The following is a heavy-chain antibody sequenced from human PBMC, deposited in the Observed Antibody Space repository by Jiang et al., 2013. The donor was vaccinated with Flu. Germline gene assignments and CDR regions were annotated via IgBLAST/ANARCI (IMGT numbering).Heavy chain of an antibody. V-gene: IGHV4-31*03. CDR2: LLQWEH. CDR3: ARVGAGFHLDY. J-gene: IGHJ4*02. CDR1: VAPSAVVVTT. Sequence: GSGLVKPSQTPVPSPALSLVAPSAVVVTTGAGSASTQGRPGVDWVHLLQWEHLLQPVLKSRVTISVDTSKDQFSLKLSSVTAADTAVYYCARVGAGFHLDYWGQGTLVTVSS. D-gene: IGHD3-10*01.